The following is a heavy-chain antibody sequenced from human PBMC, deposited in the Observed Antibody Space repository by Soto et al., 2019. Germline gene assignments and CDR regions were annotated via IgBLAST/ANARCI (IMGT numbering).Heavy chain of an antibody. CDR3: ARSSCAITSCYTRGYNSFDP. CDR2: MNPKSGDT. CDR1: GYTFTNYD. V-gene: IGHV1-8*01. Sequence: QVQLVQSGAEVKKPGASVKVSCKASGYTFTNYDINWVRQATGQGLEWMGWMNPKSGDTGSVQKFQDRVTMTRYTSTNTAYMELTSLRSEDTAIYYCARSSCAITSCYTRGYNSFDPWGQGTLVTVS. J-gene: IGHJ5*02. D-gene: IGHD2-2*02.